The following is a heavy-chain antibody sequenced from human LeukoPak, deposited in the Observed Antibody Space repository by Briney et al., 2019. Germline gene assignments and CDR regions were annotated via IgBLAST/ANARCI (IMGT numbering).Heavy chain of an antibody. CDR3: ARERDYGSRFDP. D-gene: IGHD3-10*01. Sequence: ASVKVSCKASGYTFTSYAMHWVRQAPGQRLEWMGWINAGNGNTKYSQKFQGRVTITRDTSASTAYMELSSPRSEDTAVYYCARERDYGSRFDPWGQGTLVTVSS. CDR2: INAGNGNT. CDR1: GYTFTSYA. V-gene: IGHV1-3*01. J-gene: IGHJ5*02.